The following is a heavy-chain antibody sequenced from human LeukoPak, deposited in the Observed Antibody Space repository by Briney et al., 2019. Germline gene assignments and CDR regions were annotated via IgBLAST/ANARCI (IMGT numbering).Heavy chain of an antibody. Sequence: SQTLSLTCAISGDSVSSNSAAWNWIRQSPSRGLEWLGRTYYRSKWYNDYAVSVKSRITINPDTSKNQFSLQLNSVTPEDTAVYYCARGYYDSNGYRKLQFDYWGQGTLVTVSS. V-gene: IGHV6-1*01. D-gene: IGHD3-22*01. CDR2: TYYRSKWYN. J-gene: IGHJ4*02. CDR1: GDSVSSNSAA. CDR3: ARGYYDSNGYRKLQFDY.